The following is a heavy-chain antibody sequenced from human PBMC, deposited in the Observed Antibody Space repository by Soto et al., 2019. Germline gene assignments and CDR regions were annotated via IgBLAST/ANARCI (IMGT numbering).Heavy chain of an antibody. D-gene: IGHD2-15*01. Sequence: EVQLVESGGGLVKPGGSLRLSCAASGFTFSNAWMNWVRQAPGKGLEWVGRIKSKTDGGTTDYAAPVKGRFTISSDASNNTLYLQMNSLKTENTAVYYCTTGSALLLGYCSGGSCYSSFNYYYGMDVWGQGTTVTVSS. CDR1: GFTFSNAW. J-gene: IGHJ6*02. CDR2: IKSKTDGGTT. V-gene: IGHV3-15*07. CDR3: TTGSALLLGYCSGGSCYSSFNYYYGMDV.